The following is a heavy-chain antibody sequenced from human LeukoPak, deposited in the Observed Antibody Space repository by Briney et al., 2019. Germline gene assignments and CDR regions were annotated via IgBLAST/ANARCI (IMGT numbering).Heavy chain of an antibody. D-gene: IGHD4-23*01. CDR3: ARSYGGHSVCDAFDI. V-gene: IGHV4-30-2*01. CDR2: IYHSGST. J-gene: IGHJ3*02. CDR1: GGSISSGGYS. Sequence: PSETLSLTCAVSGGSISSGGYSWSWIRQPPGKGLEWIGYIYHSGSTYYNPSLKSRVTISVDRSKNQFSLKLSSVTAADTAVYYCARSYGGHSVCDAFDIWGQGTMVTVSS.